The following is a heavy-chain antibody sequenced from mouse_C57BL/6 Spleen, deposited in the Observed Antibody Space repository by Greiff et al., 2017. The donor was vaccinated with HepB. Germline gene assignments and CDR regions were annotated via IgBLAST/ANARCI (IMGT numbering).Heavy chain of an antibody. CDR2: IYPGDGDT. CDR1: GYAFSSYW. J-gene: IGHJ1*03. Sequence: LVESGAELVKPGASVKISCKASGYAFSSYWMNWVKQRPGKGLEWIGQIYPGDGDTNYNGKFKGKATLTADKSSSTAYMQLSSLTSEDSAVYFCARKGHYDYDGPYFDVWGTGTTVTVSS. CDR3: ARKGHYDYDGPYFDV. D-gene: IGHD2-4*01. V-gene: IGHV1-80*01.